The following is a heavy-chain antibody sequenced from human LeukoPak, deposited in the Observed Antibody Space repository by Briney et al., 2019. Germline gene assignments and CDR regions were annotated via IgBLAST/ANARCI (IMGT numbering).Heavy chain of an antibody. Sequence: ASVKVSCKASGYTFTGYYMHWVRQAPGQGLEWMGWINPNSGGTNYAQKFQGRVTMTRDTSISTAYMELSRLRSDDTAVYYCATDREGGSYYYFDYWGQGTLVTVSS. CDR1: GYTFTGYY. CDR2: INPNSGGT. D-gene: IGHD1-26*01. V-gene: IGHV1-2*02. J-gene: IGHJ4*02. CDR3: ATDREGGSYYYFDY.